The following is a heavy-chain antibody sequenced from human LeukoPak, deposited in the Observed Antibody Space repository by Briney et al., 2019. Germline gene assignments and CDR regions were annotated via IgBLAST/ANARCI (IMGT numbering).Heavy chain of an antibody. Sequence: GESLRLSCAASGFTLSTYAMHWVRQAPGKGLEWVAVISYDGTDTYYADSVKGRFTISRDTSKNSLYLQMNSLRPEDTAVFYCARIRGGPIDYWGQGTLVTVSS. CDR1: GFTLSTYA. CDR2: ISYDGTDT. CDR3: ARIRGGPIDY. J-gene: IGHJ4*02. V-gene: IGHV3-30-3*01. D-gene: IGHD3-16*01.